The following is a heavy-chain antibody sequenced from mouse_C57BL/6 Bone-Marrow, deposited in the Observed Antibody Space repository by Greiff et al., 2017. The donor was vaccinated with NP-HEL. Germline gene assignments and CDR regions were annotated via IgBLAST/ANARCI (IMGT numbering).Heavy chain of an antibody. CDR1: GYTFTSYW. CDR3: ARSIHYSRIAMDY. CDR2: IDPSDSYT. V-gene: IGHV1-50*01. J-gene: IGHJ4*01. Sequence: QVQLQQPGAELVKPGASVKLSCKASGYTFTSYWMQWVKQRPGQGLEWIGEIDPSDSYTNYNQKFKGKATLTVDTSSSTAYMQLSSLTSEDSAVYYCARSIHYSRIAMDYWGQGTSVTVSS. D-gene: IGHD1-2*01.